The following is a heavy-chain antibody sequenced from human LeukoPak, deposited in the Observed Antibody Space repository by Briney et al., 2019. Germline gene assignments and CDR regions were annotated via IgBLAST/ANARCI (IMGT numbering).Heavy chain of an antibody. Sequence: PGGSLRLSCAASGFTFSSYWMHWVRQAPGKGLVWVSRINGDGSSTTYVDSVMGRFTISRDNAKNTLYLQMNSVRAEDTAVYYCAKVEYYYYDSSGTLDYWGQGTLVTASS. CDR3: AKVEYYYYDSSGTLDY. CDR2: INGDGSST. J-gene: IGHJ4*02. CDR1: GFTFSSYW. D-gene: IGHD3-22*01. V-gene: IGHV3-74*01.